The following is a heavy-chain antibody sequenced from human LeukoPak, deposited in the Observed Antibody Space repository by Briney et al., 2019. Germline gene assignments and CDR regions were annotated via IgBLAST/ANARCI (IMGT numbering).Heavy chain of an antibody. V-gene: IGHV3-48*01. Sequence: PGGSLRLSCAASGFTFSSYSMNWVRQAPGMGLEWVSYISSSSGTIYSADSVKGRFTISRDNAKSSLYLQLNSLRAEDTAVYLCARDKGPSGVVIGEFDYWGQGTLVSVSS. D-gene: IGHD3-3*01. J-gene: IGHJ4*02. CDR1: GFTFSSYS. CDR2: ISSSSGTI. CDR3: ARDKGPSGVVIGEFDY.